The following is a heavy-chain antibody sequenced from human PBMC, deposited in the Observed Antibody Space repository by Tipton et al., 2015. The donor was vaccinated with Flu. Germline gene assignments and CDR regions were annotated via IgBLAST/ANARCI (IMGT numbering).Heavy chain of an antibody. Sequence: TLSLTCTVSGGSISSSRYYWGWLRQSPGKGLEWIGYIYYSGSTNYNPSLKSRVTISVDTSKNQFSLKLSSVTAADTAVYYCARHRYYSGYDSWGQGTLVTVSS. CDR3: ARHRYYSGYDS. D-gene: IGHD5-12*01. V-gene: IGHV4-61*05. CDR1: GGSISSSRYY. CDR2: IYYSGST. J-gene: IGHJ5*02.